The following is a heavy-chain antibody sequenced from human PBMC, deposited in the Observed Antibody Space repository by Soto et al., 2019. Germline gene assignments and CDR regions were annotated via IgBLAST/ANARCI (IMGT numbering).Heavy chain of an antibody. CDR3: AREYYYTMDV. Sequence: PGGSLRLSCEASGFTFRDYYRTWFRQAPGKGLEWLSYIDSSTKYTNYADSVKGRFTISRDNAKNSLYLQMNSLRADDTAVYYCAREYYYTMDVWGQGTMVTVSS. CDR1: GFTFRDYY. J-gene: IGHJ6*02. CDR2: IDSSTKYT. V-gene: IGHV3-11*05.